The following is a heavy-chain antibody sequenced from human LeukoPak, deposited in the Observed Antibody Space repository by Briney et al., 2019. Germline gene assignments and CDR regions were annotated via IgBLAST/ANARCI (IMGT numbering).Heavy chain of an antibody. CDR1: GGSFNGYY. CDR2: INHSGST. CDR3: ARRGGLTVFGVVMEYYFDY. Sequence: SETLSLTCAVYGGSFNGYYWIWIRQPPGKGLEWIGEINHSGSTNYNPSLKSRVTMSVDTSKNQFSLKLSSVTAADTAVYYCARRGGLTVFGVVMEYYFDYWGQGTLVTVSS. J-gene: IGHJ4*02. V-gene: IGHV4-34*01. D-gene: IGHD3-3*01.